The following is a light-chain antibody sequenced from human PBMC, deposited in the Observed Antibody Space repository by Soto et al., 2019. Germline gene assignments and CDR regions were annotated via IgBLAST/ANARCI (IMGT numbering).Light chain of an antibody. CDR3: CSYTGSSTVI. CDR1: SSDVGSYNL. CDR2: EVS. Sequence: QSALTQPASVSGSPGQSITISCTGASSDVGSYNLVSWYQQYSGKAPRLMIYEVSKRPSGVSSRFSGSKSGNTASLTISGLQAEDEDDYYCCSYTGSSTVIFGGGTKLTVL. J-gene: IGLJ2*01. V-gene: IGLV2-23*02.